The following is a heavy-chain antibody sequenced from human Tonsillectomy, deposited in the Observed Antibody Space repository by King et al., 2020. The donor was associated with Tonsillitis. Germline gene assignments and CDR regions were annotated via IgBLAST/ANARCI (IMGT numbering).Heavy chain of an antibody. CDR2: ISYDGSNK. CDR1: GFTFSSYA. J-gene: IGHJ4*02. D-gene: IGHD6-13*01. V-gene: IGHV3-30*04. CDR3: ARDWGIAAAGVDY. Sequence: VQLVESGGGVVQPGRSLRLSCAASGFTFSSYAMHWVRQAPGKGLEWVAVISYDGSNKYYADSVKGRFTISSDNSKNTLYLQMNSLRAEDTAVYYCARDWGIAAAGVDYWGQGTLVTVSS.